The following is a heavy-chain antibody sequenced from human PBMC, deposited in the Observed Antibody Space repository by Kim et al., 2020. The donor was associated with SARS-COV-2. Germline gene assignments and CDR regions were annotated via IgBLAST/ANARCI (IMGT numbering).Heavy chain of an antibody. J-gene: IGHJ1*01. V-gene: IGHV4-39*01. CDR1: GGSISSSSYY. D-gene: IGHD2-15*01. CDR2: IYYSGST. Sequence: SETLSLTCTVSGGSISSSSYYWGWIRQPPGKGLEWIGSIYYSGSTYYNPSLKSRVTISVDTSKNQFSLKLSSVTAADTAVYYCATRFTFDIVVVVAAQTTEYCQHWGQGTLVTVSS. CDR3: ATRFTFDIVVVVAAQTTEYCQH.